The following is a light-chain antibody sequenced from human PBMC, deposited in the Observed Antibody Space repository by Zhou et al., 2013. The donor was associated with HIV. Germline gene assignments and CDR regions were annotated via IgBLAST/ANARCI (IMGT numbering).Light chain of an antibody. CDR2: ATS. J-gene: IGKJ4*01. CDR1: QGISSW. V-gene: IGKV3-20*01. Sequence: TQSPSSVSASVGDRVTITCRASQGISSWLAWYQQKPGQPPRLLIYATSNRATGIPDRFSGSGSGTDFTLTISRLEPEDFAVYFCQQYGSSLTFGGGTKVEVK. CDR3: QQYGSSLT.